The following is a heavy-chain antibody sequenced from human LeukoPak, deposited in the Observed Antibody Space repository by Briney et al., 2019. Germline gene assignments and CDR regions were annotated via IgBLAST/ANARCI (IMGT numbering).Heavy chain of an antibody. V-gene: IGHV3-23*01. CDR2: ISGSGAKT. CDR3: AKDPLDY. Sequence: GGSLRLPCVASGFTFNIYAMIWVRQAPGKGLEWVSGISGSGAKTYNGDYAKGRFTISRDNSRNTLYLQMNSLRAEDTAIYYCAKDPLDYWGQGTLVTVSS. J-gene: IGHJ4*02. CDR1: GFTFNIYA.